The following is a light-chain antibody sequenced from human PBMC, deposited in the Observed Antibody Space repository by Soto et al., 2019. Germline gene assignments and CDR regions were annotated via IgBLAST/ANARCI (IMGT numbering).Light chain of an antibody. CDR3: VAWDDSLSAWV. Sequence: QSVVTQPPSASGTPGQRVTISCSGSSSNIGSNYVYWHQQLPGTAPRLLIYKDNPRPSGVPDRFSGSKSGTSASLAISGLRSEDEADYYCVAWDDSLSAWVFGGGTKLTVL. CDR1: SSNIGSNY. V-gene: IGLV1-47*01. J-gene: IGLJ3*02. CDR2: KDN.